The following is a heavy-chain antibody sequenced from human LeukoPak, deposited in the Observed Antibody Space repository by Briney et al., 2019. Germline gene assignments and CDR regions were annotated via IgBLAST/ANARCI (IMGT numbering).Heavy chain of an antibody. V-gene: IGHV3-21*01. D-gene: IGHD5-18*01. Sequence: GGSLRLSCAASGFTFSDYSMNWVRQAPGKGLKGVASISSSSPYIYYTDSVKGRFTISRDNAKNSLYLQMNSLRAEDTAVYYCARLYSRVGPFDYWGQGTLVTVSS. CDR3: ARLYSRVGPFDY. CDR1: GFTFSDYS. CDR2: ISSSSPYI. J-gene: IGHJ4*02.